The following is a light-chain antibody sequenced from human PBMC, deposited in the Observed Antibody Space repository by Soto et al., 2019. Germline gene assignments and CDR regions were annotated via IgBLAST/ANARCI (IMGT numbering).Light chain of an antibody. CDR1: SSDVAAYNF. J-gene: IGLJ1*01. Sequence: QSVLTQPASVSGSPGQSVAISCTGTSSDVAAYNFVSWYQQHPGKAPKLMVFDVSNRPSGVSDRFSGSKSGNTASLTISGLQAEDEADYYCSSYKSGGNYGFGTGTKVTVL. V-gene: IGLV2-14*01. CDR3: SSYKSGGNYG. CDR2: DVS.